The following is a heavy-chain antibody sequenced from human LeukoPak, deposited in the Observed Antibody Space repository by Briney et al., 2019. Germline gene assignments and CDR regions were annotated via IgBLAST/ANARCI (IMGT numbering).Heavy chain of an antibody. V-gene: IGHV3-7*01. J-gene: IGHJ4*02. CDR1: GFTFSSHW. CDR3: ARGGTADGLYFDY. D-gene: IGHD6-13*01. CDR2: INQGGSVK. Sequence: PGGSLRLSCVASGFTFSSHWMSWVRQAPGKGLEWVANINQGGSVKHYVDSVKGRFTISRDNAQNSLYLQMNSLRAEDTAVYYCARGGTADGLYFDYWGQGTLVTVSS.